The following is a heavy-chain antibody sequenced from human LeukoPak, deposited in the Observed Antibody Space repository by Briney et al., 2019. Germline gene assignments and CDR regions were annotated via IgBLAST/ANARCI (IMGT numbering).Heavy chain of an antibody. Sequence: GGSLRLSCVASGFSFNNYRMTWVRQAPGKGLEWVANIKQDGSEKQYVDSVKGRFAISRDNAKKSLYLQINTLRAEDTAVYYCARDISGSYYYDSSGYPASDAFDIWGQGTMVTVSS. CDR2: IKQDGSEK. D-gene: IGHD3-22*01. V-gene: IGHV3-7*03. CDR3: ARDISGSYYYDSSGYPASDAFDI. J-gene: IGHJ3*02. CDR1: GFSFNNYR.